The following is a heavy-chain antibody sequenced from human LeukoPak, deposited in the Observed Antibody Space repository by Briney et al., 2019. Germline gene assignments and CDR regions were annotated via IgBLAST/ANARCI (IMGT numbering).Heavy chain of an antibody. V-gene: IGHV4-39*07. CDR1: GGSISSSSYY. CDR2: IYYSGST. Sequence: SETLSLTCTVSGGSISSSSYYWGWIRQPPGKGLEWIGSIYYSGSTNYNPSLKSRVTMSVDTSKNQFSLKLSSVTAADTAVYYCARGRDPEIRFGYYYYYYYMDVWGKGTTVTVSS. CDR3: ARGRDPEIRFGYYYYYYYMDV. J-gene: IGHJ6*03. D-gene: IGHD3-10*01.